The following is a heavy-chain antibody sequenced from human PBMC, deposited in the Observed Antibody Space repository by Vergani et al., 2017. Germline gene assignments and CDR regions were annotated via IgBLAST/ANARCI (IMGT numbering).Heavy chain of an antibody. J-gene: IGHJ4*02. CDR2: IWYDGSNK. CDR3: ARDPPSGGVDY. D-gene: IGHD1-26*01. V-gene: IGHV3-33*01. CDR1: GFTFSSYG. Sequence: QVQLVESGGRVVQPGRSLRLSCAASGFTFSSYGMHWVRQAPGKGLEWVAVIWYDGSNKYYADSVKGRFTISRDNSKNTLYLQMNSLRAEDTAVYYCARDPPSGGVDYWGQGTLVTVSS.